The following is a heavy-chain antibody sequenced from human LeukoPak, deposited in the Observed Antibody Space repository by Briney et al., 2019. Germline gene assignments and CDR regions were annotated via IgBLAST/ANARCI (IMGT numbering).Heavy chain of an antibody. Sequence: GGSLRLSCAASGFTFSRYWMTWVRQAPGKGLEWISTISGSGDNTYYADSVKGRFTISRDSSKNTVYLQMNSLRAEDTAVYYCAKDRSSGRYGGYYYYYGMDVWGQGTTVTVSS. D-gene: IGHD6-19*01. V-gene: IGHV3-23*01. J-gene: IGHJ6*02. CDR1: GFTFSRYW. CDR2: ISGSGDNT. CDR3: AKDRSSGRYGGYYYYYGMDV.